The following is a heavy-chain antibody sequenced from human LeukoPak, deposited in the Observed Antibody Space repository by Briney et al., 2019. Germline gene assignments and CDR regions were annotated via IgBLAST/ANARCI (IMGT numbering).Heavy chain of an antibody. CDR1: GYSISSGYY. CDR3: ARGSEWSGLAWGY. D-gene: IGHD3-3*01. V-gene: IGHV4-38-2*02. J-gene: IGHJ4*02. CDR2: IYYSGST. Sequence: SETLSLTCTVSGYSISSGYYWGWIRQPPGKGLEWIGSIYYSGSTYYNPSLKSRVTISVDTSKNQFSLKLSSVTAADTAVYYCARGSEWSGLAWGYWGQGTLVTVSS.